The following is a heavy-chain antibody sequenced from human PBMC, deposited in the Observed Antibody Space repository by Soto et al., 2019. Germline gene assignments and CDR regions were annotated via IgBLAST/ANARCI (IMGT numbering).Heavy chain of an antibody. V-gene: IGHV4-34*01. CDR2: INHSGST. J-gene: IGHJ4*02. D-gene: IGHD1-1*01. Sequence: SGRVWLTGALGVSAYSGCYWIFIRQPPGKGLDWSGEINHSGSTNYNPSLKIRVTISVYTSTNKFSLKLSSVTGADTPLYYCARGPRNQTGRCNRWRKRTLLTVSS. CDR3: ARGPRNQTGRCNR. CDR1: VSAYSGCY.